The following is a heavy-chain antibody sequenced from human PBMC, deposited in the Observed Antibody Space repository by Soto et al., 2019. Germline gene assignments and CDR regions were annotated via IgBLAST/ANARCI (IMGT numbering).Heavy chain of an antibody. J-gene: IGHJ6*02. D-gene: IGHD1-26*01. V-gene: IGHV3-33*01. Sequence: QVQLVESGGGVVQPGRSLRLSCAASGFTFSNYGMHWVRQAPGKGLEWVAVIWYDGSNKYYGDSVKGRFTISRDTSKNMLYLQMNSLRAADTAVYYCARDLTRIAVVGNYYYGMDVWGQGTTVTVSS. CDR3: ARDLTRIAVVGNYYYGMDV. CDR2: IWYDGSNK. CDR1: GFTFSNYG.